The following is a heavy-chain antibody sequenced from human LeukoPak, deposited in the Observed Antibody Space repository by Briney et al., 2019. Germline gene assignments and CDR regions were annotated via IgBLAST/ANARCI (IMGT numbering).Heavy chain of an antibody. Sequence: AGSLRLSCAASAFTFNNNEMHWVRHSVGKELEGGSAGGIGADTFYAGSVKGRFSISRDNAESFLFLQRNSLRAGDTAVYYCAREGRMGTADAFDVWGQGTMVTVSS. J-gene: IGHJ3*01. CDR2: GGIGADT. CDR1: AFTFNNNE. D-gene: IGHD1-14*01. CDR3: AREGRMGTADAFDV. V-gene: IGHV3-13*01.